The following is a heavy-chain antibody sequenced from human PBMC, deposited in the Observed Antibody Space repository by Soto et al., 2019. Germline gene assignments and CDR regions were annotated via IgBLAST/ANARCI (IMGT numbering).Heavy chain of an antibody. J-gene: IGHJ6*02. CDR3: ATGEGLYYYYGMDV. V-gene: IGHV3-23*01. CDR1: GFTFSSYA. D-gene: IGHD1-26*01. CDR2: ISGSGGST. Sequence: EVQLLESGGGLVQPGGSLRLSCAASGFTFSSYAMSWVRQAPGKGLEWVSAISGSGGSTYYADSVKGRFTISRDNSTNTLYLKMNSLGTEDTAVYEGATGEGLYYYYGMDVWGQGTTVTVSS.